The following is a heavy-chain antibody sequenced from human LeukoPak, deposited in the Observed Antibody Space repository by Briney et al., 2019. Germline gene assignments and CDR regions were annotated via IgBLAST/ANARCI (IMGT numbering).Heavy chain of an antibody. CDR1: GYTFTSYA. CDR3: ARARTYYYGSGSYGNDY. J-gene: IGHJ4*02. CDR2: INAGNGNT. D-gene: IGHD3-10*01. Sequence: ASLKVSCKASGYTFTSYAMHWVRKAPGQRLGWMGWINAGNGNTKYSQKFQGRVTITTDTSASTAYMELSSLRSEDTAVYYCARARTYYYGSGSYGNDYWGQGTLVTVSS. V-gene: IGHV1-3*01.